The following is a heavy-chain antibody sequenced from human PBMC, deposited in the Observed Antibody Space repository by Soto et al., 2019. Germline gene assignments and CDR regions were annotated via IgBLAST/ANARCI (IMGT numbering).Heavy chain of an antibody. V-gene: IGHV2-5*02. J-gene: IGHJ4*02. Sequence: QITLTESGPTLVKPTQTLTLTCTFSGFSLSTSGLGVGWIRQPPGKALEWLALIYWDDDKRYSPSLKSRLNITKDTSKNQVVLTLTNMDPMDTATYYCAPRRQILDYWGQGILVTVSS. CDR2: IYWDDDK. CDR3: APRRQILDY. CDR1: GFSLSTSGLG.